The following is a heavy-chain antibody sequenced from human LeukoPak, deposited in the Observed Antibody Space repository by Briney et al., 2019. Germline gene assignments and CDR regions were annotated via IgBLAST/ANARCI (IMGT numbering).Heavy chain of an antibody. J-gene: IGHJ5*02. CDR1: GYTFTGYY. Sequence: GASVKVSCKASGYTFTGYYMHWVRQAPGQGLEWVGWINPKNGGSNYAQKFQGRVTMTRDRSISTAYMELSSLRSEDTAVYYCARRVNYYDSSGYYYSVPDNWFDPWGQGTLVTVSS. CDR3: ARRVNYYDSSGYYYSVPDNWFDP. V-gene: IGHV1-2*02. CDR2: INPKNGGS. D-gene: IGHD3-22*01.